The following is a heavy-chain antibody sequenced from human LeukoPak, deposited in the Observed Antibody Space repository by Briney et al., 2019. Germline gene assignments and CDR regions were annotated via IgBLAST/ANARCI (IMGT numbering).Heavy chain of an antibody. V-gene: IGHV4-59*01. CDR2: IYSSVST. CDR1: GASITSYY. D-gene: IGHD1-7*01. J-gene: IGHJ5*02. CDR3: VRGELALMGP. Sequence: PSETLSLTCTVSGASITSYYWSWIRQPPGKGLEWIGYIYSSVSTNYNPSLKSRVTISLDTCKNHFSLKLSSVTAADTAVYYCVRGELALMGPWGQGTLVTVSS.